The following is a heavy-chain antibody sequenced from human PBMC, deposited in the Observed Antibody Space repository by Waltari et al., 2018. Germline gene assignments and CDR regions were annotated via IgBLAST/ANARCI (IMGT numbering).Heavy chain of an antibody. V-gene: IGHV4-39*01. CDR3: ARHPAMTIMLWYFDL. D-gene: IGHD2-8*01. CDR1: GCSFSSSSYY. Sequence: QLQLQESGPGLVKPSETLSLPCTVSGCSFSSSSYYWGWIRQPPGKGLEWIGSIYYSGSTYYNPSLKSRVTISVDTSKNQFSLKLSSVTAADTAVYYCARHPAMTIMLWYFDLWGRGTLVTVSS. CDR2: IYYSGST. J-gene: IGHJ2*01.